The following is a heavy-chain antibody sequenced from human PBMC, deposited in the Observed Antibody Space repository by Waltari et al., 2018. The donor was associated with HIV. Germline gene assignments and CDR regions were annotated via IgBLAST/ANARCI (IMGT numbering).Heavy chain of an antibody. J-gene: IGHJ4*02. CDR1: GYTFTSYD. CDR3: ARGPSCSGGSCYVDY. CDR2: MNPNSGNQ. Sequence: QVQLVQSGAEVKKPGASVKVSCKASGYTFTSYDINWVRQATGQGLEWMGWMNPNSGNQGFAQNFQGRVTMTRNTSISTAYMELSSLRSEDTAVYYCARGPSCSGGSCYVDYWGQGTLVTVSS. V-gene: IGHV1-8*01. D-gene: IGHD2-15*01.